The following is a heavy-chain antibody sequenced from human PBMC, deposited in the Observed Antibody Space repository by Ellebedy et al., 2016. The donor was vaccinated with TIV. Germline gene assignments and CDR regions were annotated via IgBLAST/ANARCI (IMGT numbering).Heavy chain of an antibody. D-gene: IGHD6-19*01. V-gene: IGHV4-34*01. J-gene: IGHJ4*02. CDR1: GGSFSGYY. CDR3: ARGREQWHRFDY. Sequence: SETLSLXXAVYGGSFSGYYWSWIRQPPGKGLEWIGEINHSGSTNYNPSLKSRVTLSVDTSKNQFSLKLTSETAADTAVYYCARGREQWHRFDYWGQGTLVTVSS. CDR2: INHSGST.